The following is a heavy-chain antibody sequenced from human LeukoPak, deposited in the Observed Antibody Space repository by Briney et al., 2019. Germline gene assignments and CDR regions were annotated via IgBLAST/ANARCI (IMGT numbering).Heavy chain of an antibody. D-gene: IGHD3-22*01. CDR3: ARDPYNYDRSGYKLDSYFGY. CDR1: GFTFSNYW. V-gene: IGHV3-7*01. Sequence: PGGSLRLSCTVSGFTFSNYWMSWVRQAPGKGLEWVANIEQHGSEKWYVDSVKGRFTISRDNAKNSLYLQMNSLRAEDTAVYYCARDPYNYDRSGYKLDSYFGYWGQGTLVTVPS. CDR2: IEQHGSEK. J-gene: IGHJ4*02.